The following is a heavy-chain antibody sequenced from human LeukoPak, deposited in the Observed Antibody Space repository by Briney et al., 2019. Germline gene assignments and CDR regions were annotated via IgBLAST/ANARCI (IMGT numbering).Heavy chain of an antibody. D-gene: IGHD4-23*01. Sequence: SETLSLTCTVSGGSISSYYWSWIRQPPGKGLEWIGYIYYSGSTNYNPSLKSRVTISVDTSKNQFSLKLSSVTAADTAVYYCARGTVTPSPFDYWGQGTLVTVSS. V-gene: IGHV4-59*01. CDR1: GGSISSYY. J-gene: IGHJ4*02. CDR3: ARGTVTPSPFDY. CDR2: IYYSGST.